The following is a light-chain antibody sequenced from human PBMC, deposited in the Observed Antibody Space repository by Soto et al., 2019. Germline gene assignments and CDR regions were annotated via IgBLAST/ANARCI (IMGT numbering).Light chain of an antibody. J-gene: IGKJ5*01. V-gene: IGKV3-11*01. CDR3: QQRSDWPS. Sequence: EIVLTQSPATLSLSPGEIANLYCRASHSVSTYLAWYQQTPGQAPRLLIYVASYRATGIPARFSGSGSGTDFTLTISSLEPEDFAXYYCQQRSDWPSCGQGTRREIK. CDR1: HSVSTY. CDR2: VAS.